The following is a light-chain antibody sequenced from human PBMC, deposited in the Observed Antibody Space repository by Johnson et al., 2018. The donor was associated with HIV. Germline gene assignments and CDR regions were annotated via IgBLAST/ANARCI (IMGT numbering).Light chain of an antibody. CDR2: EDN. CDR3: GTWDSSLSVYF. Sequence: QSVLTQSPSVSAASGQKVTISCSGSSSNIGNNYVSWYQQLPGTAPKLLIYEDNKRPSGIPDRFSGSKSGTYATQVIPGLQPGDEADYYCGTWDSSLSVYFFVTGPKVTFL. J-gene: IGLJ1*01. CDR1: SSNIGNNY. V-gene: IGLV1-51*02.